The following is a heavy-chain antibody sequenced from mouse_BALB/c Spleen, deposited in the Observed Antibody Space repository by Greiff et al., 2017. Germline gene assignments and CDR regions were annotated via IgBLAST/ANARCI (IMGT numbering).Heavy chain of an antibody. CDR2: ISYSGST. J-gene: IGHJ4*01. CDR1: GYSITSDYA. Sequence: DVQLQESGPGLVKPSQSLSLTCTVTGYSITSDYAWNWIRQFPGNKLEWMGYISYSGSTSYNPSLKSRISITRDTSKNQFFLQLNSVTTEDTATYYCAVGYYAMDYWGQGTSVTVSS. V-gene: IGHV3-2*02. CDR3: AVGYYAMDY.